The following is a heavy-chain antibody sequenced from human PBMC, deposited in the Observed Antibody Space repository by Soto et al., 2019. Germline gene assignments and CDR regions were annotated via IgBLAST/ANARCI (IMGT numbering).Heavy chain of an antibody. J-gene: IGHJ4*02. Sequence: QVQLVQSGAEVKKPGSSVKVSCKASGGIFSTYAISWLRQAPGQGLEWMGGIIPIFGTPNYAQRFQGRVTMTGDESTSTGYMELSRLRSEDTAFYYWGRDREEYVSGNYYNRIDFWGQGTLVTVSS. D-gene: IGHD3-10*01. CDR1: GGIFSTYA. CDR3: GRDREEYVSGNYYNRIDF. CDR2: IIPIFGTP. V-gene: IGHV1-69*01.